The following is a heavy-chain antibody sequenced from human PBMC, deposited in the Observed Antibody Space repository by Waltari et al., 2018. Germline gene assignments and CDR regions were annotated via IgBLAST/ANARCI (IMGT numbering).Heavy chain of an antibody. Sequence: EVQLVESGGGLIQPGGSLRLSCAASGFTVSSNYMSWVRQAPGKGLEWVSVIYSGGSTYYADTVKGQFTISRDNSKNTLYLQMNSLRAEDTAVYYCARLYGGEIYYFDYWGQGTLVTVSS. CDR1: GFTVSSNY. V-gene: IGHV3-53*01. CDR3: ARLYGGEIYYFDY. CDR2: IYSGGST. J-gene: IGHJ4*02. D-gene: IGHD5-12*01.